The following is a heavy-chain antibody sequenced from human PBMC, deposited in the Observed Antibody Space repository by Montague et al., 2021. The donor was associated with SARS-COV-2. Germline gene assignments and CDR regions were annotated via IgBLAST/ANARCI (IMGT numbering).Heavy chain of an antibody. J-gene: IGHJ4*02. CDR2: ISGGGGRT. CDR1: EFTFSSYA. Sequence: SLRLSCAASEFTFSSYAMSWVRQAPGKGLEWVSAISGGGGRTYYADSVKGRFTLSRDNSKNTLYLQMNSLRAEDTAVYYCAKAALGSSSYFDYWGQGTLVTVSS. CDR3: AKAALGSSSYFDY. D-gene: IGHD6-13*01. V-gene: IGHV3-23*01.